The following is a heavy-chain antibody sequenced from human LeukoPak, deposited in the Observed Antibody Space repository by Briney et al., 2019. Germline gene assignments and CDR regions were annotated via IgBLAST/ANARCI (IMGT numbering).Heavy chain of an antibody. CDR1: GYTFNGYY. Sequence: ASVKVSCKASGYTFNGYYIHWVRQAPGQGLEWMGWFNPNSGVTKYSQQFQGRVTMTWDTSVSTAYMELSRLISDDTAMYYCARFGVVTNDAFDIWGQGTMVTISS. D-gene: IGHD3-3*01. V-gene: IGHV1-2*02. CDR3: ARFGVVTNDAFDI. J-gene: IGHJ3*02. CDR2: FNPNSGVT.